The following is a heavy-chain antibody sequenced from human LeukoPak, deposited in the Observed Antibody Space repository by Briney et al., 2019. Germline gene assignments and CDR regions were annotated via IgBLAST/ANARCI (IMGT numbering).Heavy chain of an antibody. CDR2: IYYSGST. CDR1: GGSISSSSYY. Sequence: SETLSLTCTVSGGSISSSSYYWGWIRQPPGKGLEWIGSIYYSGSTYYNPSLKSRVTISVDTSKNQFSLKLSSVTAADTAVYYCAVHGSGSVVYWGQGTLVTVSS. V-gene: IGHV4-39*01. D-gene: IGHD3-10*01. CDR3: AVHGSGSVVY. J-gene: IGHJ4*02.